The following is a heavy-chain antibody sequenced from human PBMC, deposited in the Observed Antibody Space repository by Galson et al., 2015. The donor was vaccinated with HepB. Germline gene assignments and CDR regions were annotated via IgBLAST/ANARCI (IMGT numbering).Heavy chain of an antibody. V-gene: IGHV3-9*01. CDR2: ISWNSGSI. CDR1: GFTFDDFA. CDR3: ARGLTGFYKTISSGWPGAFDY. Sequence: SLRLSCAASGFTFDDFAVHWVRQAPGKGLEWVSGISWNSGSIGYADSVEGRFTISRDNAKNSLYLQMNSLRAEDTALYYCARGLTGFYKTISSGWPGAFDYWGQETLVTVSS. D-gene: IGHD3-9*01. J-gene: IGHJ4*02.